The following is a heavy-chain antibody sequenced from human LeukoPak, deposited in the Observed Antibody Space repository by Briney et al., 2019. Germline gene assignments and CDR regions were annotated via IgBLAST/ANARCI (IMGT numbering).Heavy chain of an antibody. J-gene: IGHJ3*02. CDR3: VKDYLDIVVVPAALDAFDI. CDR1: GFTFSSYA. CDR2: IGGSGSSA. Sequence: GGSLRLSCAASGFTFSSYAMSWVRQAPGKGLEWVSAIGGSGSSAYQADSVKGRFTISRDNSKNTLYLQMNSLRAEDTAVYYCVKDYLDIVVVPAALDAFDIWGQGTMVTVSS. V-gene: IGHV3-23*01. D-gene: IGHD2-2*03.